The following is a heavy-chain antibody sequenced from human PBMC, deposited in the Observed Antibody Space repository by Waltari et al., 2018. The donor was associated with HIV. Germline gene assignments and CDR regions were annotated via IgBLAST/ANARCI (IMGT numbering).Heavy chain of an antibody. J-gene: IGHJ4*02. V-gene: IGHV3-9*01. Sequence: EVQLVESGGGLVQPGRSLRLSCAASGFTFDDYAMHWVRQAPGKCLEWVSGISWNSGSIGYADSVKGRFTIARDNAKNSLYLQMNSLRAEDTALYYCAKGPTAMVDYWGQGTLVTVSS. CDR1: GFTFDDYA. CDR2: ISWNSGSI. D-gene: IGHD5-18*01. CDR3: AKGPTAMVDY.